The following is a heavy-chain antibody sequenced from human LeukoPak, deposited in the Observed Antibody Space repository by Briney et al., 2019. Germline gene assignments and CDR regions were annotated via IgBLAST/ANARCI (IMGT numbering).Heavy chain of an antibody. CDR3: VKDLFGTGSTSRGFDS. CDR1: GFTFSTYT. D-gene: IGHD2-2*01. Sequence: GGSLRLSRSASGFTFSTYTMHWVRQAPGKGLEYVPAVSSSGGSTYYADSVKGRFTISRDNSRNTLYLQMSSLRTKDTAVYYCVKDLFGTGSTSRGFDSWGQGTLVTVSS. CDR2: VSSSGGST. J-gene: IGHJ4*02. V-gene: IGHV3-64D*06.